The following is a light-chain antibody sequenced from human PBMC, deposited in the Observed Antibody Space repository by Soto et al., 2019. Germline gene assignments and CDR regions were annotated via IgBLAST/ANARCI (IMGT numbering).Light chain of an antibody. CDR1: QSVLYSSNNKNY. CDR2: WAS. CDR3: QQYYRPWT. J-gene: IGKJ1*01. Sequence: DIVMTQSPDSLAVSLGERATINCKSSQSVLYSSNNKNYLAWYQQQPGQPPKLLIYWASTRESGVPDRVSGSEYGTDFTLTISSLQAEDVAVYYCQQYYRPWTFGQGTKVEIK. V-gene: IGKV4-1*01.